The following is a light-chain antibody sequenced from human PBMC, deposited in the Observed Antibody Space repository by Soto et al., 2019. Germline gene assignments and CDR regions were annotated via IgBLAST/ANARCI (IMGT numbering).Light chain of an antibody. V-gene: IGKV3-20*01. CDR3: QQYGNSPRWT. CDR2: GAS. Sequence: EIVLTQSPGTLSLSPGERATLSCRASQSVSSSYLAWYQQKPGQAPRLLIYGASYRATGIPDRFSGSGSGTDFTLTISRLEPEDFAIYYCQQYGNSPRWTFGQGTKVDIK. CDR1: QSVSSSY. J-gene: IGKJ1*01.